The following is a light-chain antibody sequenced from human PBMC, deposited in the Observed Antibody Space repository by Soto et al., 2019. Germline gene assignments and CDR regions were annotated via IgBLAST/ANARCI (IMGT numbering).Light chain of an antibody. Sequence: QSALTQPASVSGSPGQSITISCTGTSSDVGSHNYVSWYQQHPGKAPKVMIYEVSNRPSGVSNRFSGSKSGNTASLTISGLQAEDEADYYCSSYTVTSVTLYVFGTGTKVTV. CDR3: SSYTVTSVTLYV. J-gene: IGLJ1*01. CDR2: EVS. CDR1: SSDVGSHNY. V-gene: IGLV2-14*01.